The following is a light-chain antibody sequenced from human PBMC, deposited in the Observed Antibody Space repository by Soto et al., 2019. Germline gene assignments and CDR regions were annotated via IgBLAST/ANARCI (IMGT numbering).Light chain of an antibody. CDR3: QQYGSLSWT. V-gene: IGKV3-20*01. J-gene: IGKJ1*01. Sequence: EIVMTQSPGTLSLSPGERATLSCRASQSVSSNYLAWYQQKPGQAPRLLIYGASTRATGVPDRFSGSGSGTDFTLTISRLEPEDFAVYHCQQYGSLSWTFGQGTKVDI. CDR2: GAS. CDR1: QSVSSNY.